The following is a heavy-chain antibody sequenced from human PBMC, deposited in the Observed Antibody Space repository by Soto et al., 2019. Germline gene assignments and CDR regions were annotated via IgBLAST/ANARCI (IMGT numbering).Heavy chain of an antibody. V-gene: IGHV4-34*01. Sequence: SETLSLTCAVYGGSFSGYYWSWIRQPPGKGLEWIGEINHSGSTNYNPSLKSRVTISVDTSKNQFSLKLSSVTAADTVVYYGARRPLRIAAPFEPWGQGSLVTVYS. CDR2: INHSGST. CDR1: GGSFSGYY. CDR3: ARRPLRIAAPFEP. D-gene: IGHD6-6*01. J-gene: IGHJ5*02.